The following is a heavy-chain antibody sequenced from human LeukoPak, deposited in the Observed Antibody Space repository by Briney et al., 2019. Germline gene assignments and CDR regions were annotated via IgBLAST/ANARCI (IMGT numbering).Heavy chain of an antibody. CDR1: GFTFRSYG. Sequence: GRSLRLSCAASGFTFRSYGMTWVRQAPGKGLEWVSAISGSGDSTYYADSVKGRFTISRDNAKNSLYLQMNSLRAEDTALYYCARVQLVDYYYYSYMDVWGKGTTVTVSS. V-gene: IGHV3-23*01. J-gene: IGHJ6*03. CDR2: ISGSGDST. D-gene: IGHD6-6*01. CDR3: ARVQLVDYYYYSYMDV.